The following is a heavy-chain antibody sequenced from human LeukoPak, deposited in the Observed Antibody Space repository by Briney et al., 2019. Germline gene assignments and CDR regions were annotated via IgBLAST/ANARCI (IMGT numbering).Heavy chain of an antibody. Sequence: PSETLSLTCAVYGGSFSGYYWSWIRQPPGKGLEWIGEINHSGSTNYNPSLKSRVTISVDMSKNQFSLKLTSVTAADTAMYYCARDARFGELVDYWGRGTLVTVSS. CDR2: INHSGST. CDR1: GGSFSGYY. D-gene: IGHD3-10*01. V-gene: IGHV4-34*01. J-gene: IGHJ4*02. CDR3: ARDARFGELVDY.